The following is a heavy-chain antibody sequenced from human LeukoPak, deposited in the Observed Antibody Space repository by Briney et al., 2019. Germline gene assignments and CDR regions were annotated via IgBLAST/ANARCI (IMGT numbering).Heavy chain of an antibody. CDR3: ARVGGLYCGGDCYSVGAFDI. CDR1: GGTFSSYA. CDR2: IIPIFGTA. D-gene: IGHD2-21*02. Sequence: VASVKVSCKASGGTFSSYAISWVRQAPGQGLEWMGGIIPIFGTANYAQKFQGRVTITADESTSTAYMELSSLRSEDTAVYYGARVGGLYCGGDCYSVGAFDIWGQGTMVTVSS. J-gene: IGHJ3*02. V-gene: IGHV1-69*13.